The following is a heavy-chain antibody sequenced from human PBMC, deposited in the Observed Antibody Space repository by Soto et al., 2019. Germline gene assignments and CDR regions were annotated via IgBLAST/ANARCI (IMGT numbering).Heavy chain of an antibody. J-gene: IGHJ6*02. V-gene: IGHV3-33*01. Sequence: QPGGSLRLSCTASGFTFNSYGFNWVRQAPGKGLEWVAVIWYDGNTKYYADSVKGRFTISRDNLRSTVYLQMNSLTAEDTAVYYCARPLVAPVAGPYYYGMDVWGQGTTVTVSS. CDR1: GFTFNSYG. CDR3: ARPLVAPVAGPYYYGMDV. D-gene: IGHD6-19*01. CDR2: IWYDGNTK.